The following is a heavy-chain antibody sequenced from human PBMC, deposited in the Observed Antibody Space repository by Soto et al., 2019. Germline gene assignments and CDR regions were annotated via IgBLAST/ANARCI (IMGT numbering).Heavy chain of an antibody. Sequence: KPSETLSLTCAVSGGSISSGGYSWSWIRQPPGKGLEWIGYIYHSGSTYYNPSLKSRVTISVDRSKNQFSLKLSSVTAADTAVYYCARAGLSCSGGSCYTWFDPWGQGTLVTVSS. J-gene: IGHJ5*02. V-gene: IGHV4-30-2*01. CDR3: ARAGLSCSGGSCYTWFDP. CDR2: IYHSGST. CDR1: GGSISSGGYS. D-gene: IGHD2-15*01.